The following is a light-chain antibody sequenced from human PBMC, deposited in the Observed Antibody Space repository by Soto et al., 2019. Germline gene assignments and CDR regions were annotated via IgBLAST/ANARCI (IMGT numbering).Light chain of an antibody. CDR3: NSYTSSSTYV. V-gene: IGLV1-40*01. Sequence: QAVVTQPPSVSGAPGQRVTISCTGSNSNIGAGYDVHWYQQLPGTAPKLLIYANSNRPSGVPDRFSGSKSGTSASLAITGLQAEDEADYYCNSYTSSSTYVFGTGTKVTVL. J-gene: IGLJ1*01. CDR1: NSNIGAGYD. CDR2: ANS.